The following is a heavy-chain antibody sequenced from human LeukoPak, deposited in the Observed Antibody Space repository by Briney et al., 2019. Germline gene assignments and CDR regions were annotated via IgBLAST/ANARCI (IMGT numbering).Heavy chain of an antibody. J-gene: IGHJ4*02. CDR3: ASRIVVVPAAIDFDY. Sequence: GGSLRLSCAASGFTVSSNYMSWVRQAPGKGLEWVSVIYSGGSTYYADSVKGRSTISRDNSKNTLYLQMNSLRAEDTAVYYCASRIVVVPAAIDFDYWGQGTLVTVSS. CDR1: GFTVSSNY. CDR2: IYSGGST. D-gene: IGHD2-2*01. V-gene: IGHV3-66*01.